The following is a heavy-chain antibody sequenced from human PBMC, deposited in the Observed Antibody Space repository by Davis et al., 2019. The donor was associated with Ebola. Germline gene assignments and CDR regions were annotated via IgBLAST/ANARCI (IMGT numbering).Heavy chain of an antibody. CDR3: ARQGQVTMVRGVITSWGV. J-gene: IGHJ4*02. D-gene: IGHD3-10*01. CDR2: IYYSGST. CDR1: GGSISSSSYY. V-gene: IGHV4-39*01. Sequence: MPGGSLRLSCTVSGGSISSSSYYWGWIRQPPGKGLEWIGSIYYSGSTYYNPSLKSRVTISVDTSKNQFSLKLSSVTAADTAVYYCARQGQVTMVRGVITSWGVWGQGTLVTVSS.